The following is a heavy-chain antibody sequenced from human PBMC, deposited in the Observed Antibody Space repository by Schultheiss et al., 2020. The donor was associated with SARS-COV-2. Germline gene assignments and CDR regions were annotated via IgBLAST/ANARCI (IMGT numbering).Heavy chain of an antibody. CDR3: ARSRFLGWRGNWFDP. Sequence: SETLSLTCTVSGGSISSSSYYWGWIRQPPGKGLEWIGEINHSGSTNYNPSLKSRVTISVDTSKNQFSLKLSSVTAADTAVYYCARSRFLGWRGNWFDPWGQGTLVTVSS. CDR1: GGSISSSSYY. V-gene: IGHV4-39*07. J-gene: IGHJ5*02. CDR2: INHSGST. D-gene: IGHD3-3*01.